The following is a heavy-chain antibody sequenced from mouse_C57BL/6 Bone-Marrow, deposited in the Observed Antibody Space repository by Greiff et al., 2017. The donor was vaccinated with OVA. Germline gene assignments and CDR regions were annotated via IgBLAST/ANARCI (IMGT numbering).Heavy chain of an antibody. CDR2: IDPENGDT. J-gene: IGHJ2*01. D-gene: IGHD2-1*01. CDR3: TSYGNFDD. Sequence: VQLQQSGAELVRPGASVKLSCTASGFNIKDDSMHWVKQRPEQGLEWIGWIDPENGDTEYASKFQGKATITAEKFSNTASLQLSSLTSEVTAVYYWTSYGNFDDWGQGTTLTVSS. CDR1: GFNIKDDS. V-gene: IGHV14-4*01.